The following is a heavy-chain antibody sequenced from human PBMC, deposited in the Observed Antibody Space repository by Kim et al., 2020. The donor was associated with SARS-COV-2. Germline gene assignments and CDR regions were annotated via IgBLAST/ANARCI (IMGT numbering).Heavy chain of an antibody. J-gene: IGHJ4*02. CDR2: INSDGSST. Sequence: GGSLRLSCAASGFTFSSYWMHWVRQAPGKGLVWVSRINSDGSSTSYADSVKGRFTISRDNAKNTLYLQMNSLRAEDTAVYYCARVKRIVGAISLIGYFDYWGQGTLVTVSS. CDR3: ARVKRIVGAISLIGYFDY. CDR1: GFTFSSYW. V-gene: IGHV3-74*01. D-gene: IGHD1-26*01.